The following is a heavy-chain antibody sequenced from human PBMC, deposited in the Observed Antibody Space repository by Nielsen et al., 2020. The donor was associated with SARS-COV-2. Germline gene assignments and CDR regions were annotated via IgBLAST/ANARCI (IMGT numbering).Heavy chain of an antibody. CDR2: INSDGSST. J-gene: IGHJ6*02. D-gene: IGHD6-13*01. V-gene: IGHV3-74*01. Sequence: WIRQPPGKGLVWVSRINSDGSSTSYADSVKGRFTISRDNAKNTLYLQMNSLRAEDTAVYYCAKDHAEQQLEDYSYHGMDVWGQGTTVTVSS. CDR3: AKDHAEQQLEDYSYHGMDV.